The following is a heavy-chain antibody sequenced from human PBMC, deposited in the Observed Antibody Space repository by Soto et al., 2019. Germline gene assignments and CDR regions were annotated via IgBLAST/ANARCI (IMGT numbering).Heavy chain of an antibody. CDR3: AKEALVKENFDY. CDR1: GFTFSSYG. J-gene: IGHJ4*02. V-gene: IGHV3-30*18. Sequence: QVQLVESGGGVVQPGRSLRLSCAASGFTFSSYGMHWVRQAPGKGLEWVAVISYDGSNKYYADSVKGRFTISRDNSKNRLYLQMNSLRAEDTAVYYCAKEALVKENFDYWGQGTLVTVSS. CDR2: ISYDGSNK. D-gene: IGHD2-8*02.